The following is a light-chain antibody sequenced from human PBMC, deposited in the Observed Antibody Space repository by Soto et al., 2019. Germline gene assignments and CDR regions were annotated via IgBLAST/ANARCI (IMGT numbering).Light chain of an antibody. CDR1: SSDVGGYNY. CDR3: SSYAGSNIL. CDR2: EVS. J-gene: IGLJ2*01. V-gene: IGLV2-8*01. Sequence: QSALTQPPSASGSPGQSVTISCTGTSSDVGGYNYVSWYQQHPGKAPKLMIYEVSKRPSGVPDRFFASKSGNTASLTVSGLQAEDEADYYCSSYAGSNILFGGGTKLTVL.